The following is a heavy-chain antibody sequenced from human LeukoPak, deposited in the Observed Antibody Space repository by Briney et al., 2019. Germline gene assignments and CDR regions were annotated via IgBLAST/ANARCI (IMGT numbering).Heavy chain of an antibody. CDR1: GFIFDDSL. V-gene: IGHV3-43*01. D-gene: IGHD3-16*01. J-gene: IGHJ4*02. Sequence: GGSLRLSCVASGFIFDDSLMHWVRQAPGKDLEWISSISRDGSTPYYADSVKGRFTISRDNSKNSLFLQMNGLTPEDTAVYYCARDIRGNYFDAWGQGTLVTVSS. CDR3: ARDIRGNYFDA. CDR2: ISRDGSTP.